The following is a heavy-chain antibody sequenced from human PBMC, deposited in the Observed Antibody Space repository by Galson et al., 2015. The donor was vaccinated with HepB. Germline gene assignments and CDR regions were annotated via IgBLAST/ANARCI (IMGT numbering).Heavy chain of an antibody. J-gene: IGHJ6*02. CDR3: AREDASGYYYGMDI. V-gene: IGHV3-33*01. CDR1: GFTFSSYG. CDR2: IWYDGGNK. Sequence: SLRLSCAASGFTFSSYGMHWVRQAPGKGLEWVAVIWYDGGNKYYADSVKGRFTISRDNSKNTLYLQMNSLRAEDTAVYYCAREDASGYYYGMDIWGQGTTVTVSS.